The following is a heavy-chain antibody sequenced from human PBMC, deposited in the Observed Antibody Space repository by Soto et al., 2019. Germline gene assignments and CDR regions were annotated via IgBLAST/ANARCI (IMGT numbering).Heavy chain of an antibody. CDR3: ARDYGGNSGWFDP. CDR1: GYTFTSYD. CDR2: MNPNSGNT. D-gene: IGHD4-17*01. V-gene: IGHV1-8*01. J-gene: IGHJ5*02. Sequence: QVQLVQSGAEVKKPGASVKVSCKASGYTFTSYDMNWVRQAPGQVLEWLGWMNPNSGNTGYAQKFQGRVAMTRDTSISTAYMELTSLTSEDTAVYYCARDYGGNSGWFDPWGQGTLVTVSS.